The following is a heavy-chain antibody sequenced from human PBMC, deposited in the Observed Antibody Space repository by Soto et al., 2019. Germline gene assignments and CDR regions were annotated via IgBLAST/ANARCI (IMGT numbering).Heavy chain of an antibody. CDR1: GFTFSSYV. CDR3: AKDGLGSCTGGTYYGSDY. D-gene: IGHD2-15*01. Sequence: EVQLLESGGNLVQPGGSLRLSCAASGFTFSSYVMSWVRQAPGKGLEWVSTISGSGASIYDADSVKGRFTISRDNSKNTVYLQMNSLRAEDTAVYYCAKDGLGSCTGGTYYGSDYWGQGTLVTVSS. CDR2: ISGSGASI. V-gene: IGHV3-23*01. J-gene: IGHJ4*02.